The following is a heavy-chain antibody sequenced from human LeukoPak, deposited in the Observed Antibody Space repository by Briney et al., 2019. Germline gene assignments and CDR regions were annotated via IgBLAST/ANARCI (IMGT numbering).Heavy chain of an antibody. V-gene: IGHV4-59*01. CDR3: ARAAPLKKFDP. J-gene: IGHJ5*02. CDR1: GGSISSYY. Sequence: SETLSLTCTVSGGSISSYYWSWIRQPPGKGLEWIGYIYYSGSTNYNPSLKSRVTISVDTSKNQFSLKLSSVTAADTAVYYCARAAPLKKFDPWGQGILVTVSS. CDR2: IYYSGST.